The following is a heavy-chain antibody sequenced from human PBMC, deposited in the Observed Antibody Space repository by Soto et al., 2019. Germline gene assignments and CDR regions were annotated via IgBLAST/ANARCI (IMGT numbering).Heavy chain of an antibody. Sequence: QVQLVQSGAEVKKPGSSVKVSCKASGDTFRRYSITWVRQAPGQGLEWMGRINPIVEIPRYAQKFQGRVTITVDKTTTTAHMDLTSLRSDDTAVYYCASARSTNYDYSGIDVWGQGTTVTVPS. D-gene: IGHD1-26*01. CDR1: GDTFRRYS. V-gene: IGHV1-69*02. CDR3: ASARSTNYDYSGIDV. CDR2: INPIVEIP. J-gene: IGHJ6*02.